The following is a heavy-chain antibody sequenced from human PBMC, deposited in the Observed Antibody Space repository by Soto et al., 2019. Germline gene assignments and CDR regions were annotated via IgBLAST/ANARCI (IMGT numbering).Heavy chain of an antibody. D-gene: IGHD4-17*01. V-gene: IGHV4-59*08. CDR1: GGSISSYY. CDR2: IYYSGST. Sequence: QVQLQESGPGLVKPSETLSLTCTVSGGSISSYYWSWIRQPPGKGLEWIGYIYYSGSTNSNPSLKSRVTISVDTSKNQFSLKLSSVTAADTAVYYCARRYGPGFDYWGQGTLVTVSS. J-gene: IGHJ4*02. CDR3: ARRYGPGFDY.